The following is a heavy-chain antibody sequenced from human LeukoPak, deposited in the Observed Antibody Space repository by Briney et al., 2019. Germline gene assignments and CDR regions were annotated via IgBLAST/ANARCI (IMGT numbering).Heavy chain of an antibody. D-gene: IGHD1-26*01. J-gene: IGHJ4*02. V-gene: IGHV1-46*01. CDR2: INPRTGST. CDR1: GYTFTGYY. CDR3: ARQGGSYTIDY. Sequence: ASVKVSCKASGYTFTGYYMHWVRQAPGQGLEWMGIINPRTGSTSYSQKFQGRVTMTRDMSTSTVYMELSSLRSEDTALYYCARQGGSYTIDYWGQGTLVTVSS.